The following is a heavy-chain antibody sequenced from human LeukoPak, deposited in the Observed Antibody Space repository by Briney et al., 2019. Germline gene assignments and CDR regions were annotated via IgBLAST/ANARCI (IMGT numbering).Heavy chain of an antibody. J-gene: IGHJ4*02. V-gene: IGHV3-23*01. CDR3: AKEAGSGWSYFDC. D-gene: IGHD6-19*01. CDR1: GFTFPSYG. CDR2: ISAGGGYP. Sequence: GGSLRLSCEASGFTFPSYGMSWVRQVPGKGLEWVSGISAGGGYPYYADSVRGGFAVSRDSSKNTLYLQLNSLRAEDTAVYSCAKEAGSGWSYFDCWGQGTLVTVSS.